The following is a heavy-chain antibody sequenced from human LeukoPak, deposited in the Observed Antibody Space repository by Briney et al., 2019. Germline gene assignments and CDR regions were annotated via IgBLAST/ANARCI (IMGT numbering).Heavy chain of an antibody. CDR2: IYTVGSR. J-gene: IGHJ4*02. CDR1: GGSLGSRAYY. V-gene: IGHV4-61*02. CDR3: ASEGLALAGNFYY. Sequence: PSETLSLTCTVSGGSLGSRAYYWSWIRQPAGKGLEYIGRIYTVGSRNHNPSLKSRVSISMDTSNNQFSLRVTSVTAADTGVYYCASEGLALAGNFYYWGQGALVTVSS. D-gene: IGHD6-19*01.